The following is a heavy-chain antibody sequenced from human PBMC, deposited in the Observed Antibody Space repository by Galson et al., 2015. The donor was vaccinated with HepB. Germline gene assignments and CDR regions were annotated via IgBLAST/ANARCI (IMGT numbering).Heavy chain of an antibody. CDR2: IKSKPGGGTI. D-gene: IGHD3-3*01. CDR3: TRSIPGDSWSGYFHDF. CDR1: GFPFYYAW. V-gene: IGHV3-15*01. Sequence: SLRLSCAASGFPFYYAWMSWVRQSPGKGLEWVGLIKSKPGGGTIEYAASVKGRFTISRDDSNSIAYLQMYSLKIEDTAVYYCTRSIPGDSWSGYFHDFWGQGTLVTVSS. J-gene: IGHJ4*02.